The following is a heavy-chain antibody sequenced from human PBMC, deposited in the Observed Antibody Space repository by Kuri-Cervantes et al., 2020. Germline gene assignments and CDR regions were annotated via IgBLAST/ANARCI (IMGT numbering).Heavy chain of an antibody. J-gene: IGHJ4*02. CDR1: GYTFTSYY. Sequence: ASVKVSCKASGYTFTSYYMHWVRQAPGQGLEWMGIINPSGGSTSYAQKFQGRVTMTRDTSTSTVYMELSSLRSDDTAVYYCARDRGSSTWYGWVDYWGQGTLVTVSS. V-gene: IGHV1-46*01. CDR3: ARDRGSSTWYGWVDY. CDR2: INPSGGST. D-gene: IGHD6-13*01.